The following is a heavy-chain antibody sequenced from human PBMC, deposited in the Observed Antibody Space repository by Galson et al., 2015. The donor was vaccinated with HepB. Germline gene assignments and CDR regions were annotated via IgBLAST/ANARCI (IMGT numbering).Heavy chain of an antibody. CDR2: IYWNDDK. Sequence: PALVKPTQTLTLTCTFSGFSLTTSGVGVGWLRQPPGKALEWLALIYWNDDKRYSPSLKSRLTITKDTSKNQVVLTMTNMDPVDTATYYCARPYYYDSSGYPFDYWGQGTLVTVSS. CDR3: ARPYYYDSSGYPFDY. D-gene: IGHD3-22*01. J-gene: IGHJ4*02. V-gene: IGHV2-5*01. CDR1: GFSLTTSGVG.